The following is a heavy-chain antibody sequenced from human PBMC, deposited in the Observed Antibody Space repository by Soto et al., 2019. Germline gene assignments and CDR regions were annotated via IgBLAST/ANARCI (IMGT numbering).Heavy chain of an antibody. Sequence: ASVKVSCKASGYTFTSYDINWVRQATGQGLEWMGWMNPNSGNTGYAQKFQGRVTMTRNTSISTAYMELSSLRSEDTAVYYCARGRVVPAAIGDYYYYYMAVWGKATTVTVSS. CDR3: ARGRVVPAAIGDYYYYYMAV. D-gene: IGHD2-2*01. CDR1: GYTFTSYD. J-gene: IGHJ6*03. CDR2: MNPNSGNT. V-gene: IGHV1-8*01.